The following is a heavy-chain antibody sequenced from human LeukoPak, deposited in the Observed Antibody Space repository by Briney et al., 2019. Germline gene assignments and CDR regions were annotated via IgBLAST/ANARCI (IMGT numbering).Heavy chain of an antibody. D-gene: IGHD3-3*01. CDR3: AKGYYDFWSGYYYYYYYMDV. Sequence: PGGSLRLSCAASGFTFSSYGMHWVRQAPGKGLEWVAFIRYDGSNKYYADSEKGRFTISRDNSKNTLYLQMNSLRAEDTAVYYCAKGYYDFWSGYYYYYYYMDVWGKGTTVTVSS. V-gene: IGHV3-30*02. CDR2: IRYDGSNK. CDR1: GFTFSSYG. J-gene: IGHJ6*03.